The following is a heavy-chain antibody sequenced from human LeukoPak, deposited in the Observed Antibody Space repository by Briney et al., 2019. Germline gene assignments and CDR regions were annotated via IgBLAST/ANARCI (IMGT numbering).Heavy chain of an antibody. J-gene: IGHJ3*02. Sequence: ASVKVSCKASGYTFTSYAIHWVRQAPGQRLEWMGWINAGNGNTKYSQKFQGRVTITRDTSSNTAYMELSSLRSEDTAVYYCASVIDDSSGWALDIWGQGTMVTVSS. V-gene: IGHV1-3*01. CDR2: INAGNGNT. D-gene: IGHD3-22*01. CDR1: GYTFTSYA. CDR3: ASVIDDSSGWALDI.